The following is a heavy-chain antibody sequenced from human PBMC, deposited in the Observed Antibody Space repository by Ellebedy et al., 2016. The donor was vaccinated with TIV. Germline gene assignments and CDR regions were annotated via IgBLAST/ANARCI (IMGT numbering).Heavy chain of an antibody. V-gene: IGHV1-46*04. CDR2: INPSTGST. D-gene: IGHD6-19*01. J-gene: IGHJ4*02. Sequence: AASVKVSCKASGYTFTSYFIHWVRQAPGQGPAWMGIINPSTGSTTYAQKLQGRVTMTRDTSTSTVYMELSSLRSEDTGVYFCARSRSSGWLHTPDYWGQGTLVTVSS. CDR3: ARSRSSGWLHTPDY. CDR1: GYTFTSYF.